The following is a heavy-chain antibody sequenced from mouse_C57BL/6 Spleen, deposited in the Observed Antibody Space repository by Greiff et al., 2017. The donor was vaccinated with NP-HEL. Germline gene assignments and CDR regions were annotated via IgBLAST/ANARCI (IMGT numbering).Heavy chain of an antibody. CDR3: ARVGYDYGVDY. Sequence: EVKLVESGPGLVKPSQSLSLTCSVTGYSITSGYYWNWIRQFPGNKLEWMGYISYDGSNNYNPSLKNRISITRDTSKNQFFLKLNSVTTEDTATYYCARVGYDYGVDYWGQGTTLTVSS. CDR1: GYSITSGYY. CDR2: ISYDGSN. D-gene: IGHD2-4*01. J-gene: IGHJ2*01. V-gene: IGHV3-6*01.